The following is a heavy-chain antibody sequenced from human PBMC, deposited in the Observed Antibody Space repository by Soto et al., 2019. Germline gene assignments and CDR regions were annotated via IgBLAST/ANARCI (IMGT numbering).Heavy chain of an antibody. CDR2: INAGNGNT. Sequence: ASVKVSCKASGYTFTSYAMHWVRQAPGQRLEWMGWINAGNGNTKYSQKFQGRVTITRDTSASTAYMELSSLRSEDTAVYYCARVYCSSTSCYAWDYYYYYGMDVWGQGTTVTVS. J-gene: IGHJ6*02. CDR1: GYTFTSYA. V-gene: IGHV1-3*01. D-gene: IGHD2-2*01. CDR3: ARVYCSSTSCYAWDYYYYYGMDV.